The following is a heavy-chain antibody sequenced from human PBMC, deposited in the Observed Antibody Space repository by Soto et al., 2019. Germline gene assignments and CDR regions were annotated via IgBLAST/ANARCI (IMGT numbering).Heavy chain of an antibody. J-gene: IGHJ4*02. D-gene: IGHD1-26*01. CDR3: ARLGIGWESPFDY. CDR2: IYHSGST. CDR1: GGSVSNDAYY. Sequence: QVQLQESGPGLVKPSETLSLTCIVSGGSVSNDAYYWSWIRQPPGKGLEWIGYIYHSGSTYYNPSLKSRLTISVDTSANQFSLKVSSVTAADTAVYYCARLGIGWESPFDYWCQGTLVNVSS. V-gene: IGHV4-61*08.